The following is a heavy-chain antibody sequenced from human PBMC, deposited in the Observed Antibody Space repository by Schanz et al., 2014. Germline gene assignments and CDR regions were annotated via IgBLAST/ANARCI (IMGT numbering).Heavy chain of an antibody. Sequence: VQLVESGGGVVQPGGSLRLSCAASGFSFSSYAMGWVRQARGKGLEWVSAINTGVNTYYADSVKSRFTISRDNSRNTLYLQMNSLRPEDTAVYYCARGGFGEVSYFDYWGQGTLVTVSS. CDR3: ARGGFGEVSYFDY. CDR2: INTGVNT. D-gene: IGHD3-10*01. J-gene: IGHJ4*02. CDR1: GFSFSSYA. V-gene: IGHV3-23*04.